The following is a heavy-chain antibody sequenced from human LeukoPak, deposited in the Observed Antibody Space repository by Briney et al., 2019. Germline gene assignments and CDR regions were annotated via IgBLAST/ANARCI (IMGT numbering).Heavy chain of an antibody. Sequence: GGSLRLSCAASGFTFSYYEMNWVRQAPGKGLEWVSYIGSGGGSIYYADSVRGRFTSSRDIAKKSLYLQMNSLRVEDPAVYYCARDDYGGTFDAFDIWGQGAMVTVSS. CDR2: IGSGGGSI. V-gene: IGHV3-48*03. J-gene: IGHJ3*02. CDR1: GFTFSYYE. D-gene: IGHD4-17*01. CDR3: ARDDYGGTFDAFDI.